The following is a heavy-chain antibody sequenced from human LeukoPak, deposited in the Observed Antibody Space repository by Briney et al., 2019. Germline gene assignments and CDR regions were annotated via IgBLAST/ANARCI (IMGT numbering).Heavy chain of an antibody. CDR1: GFTFSNAW. Sequence: GGSLRLSCAASGFTFSNAWMSWVRQAPGKGLEWVGRIESKTDGGTTDYAAPVKGRFTISRDDSKNTLYLQMNSLKTEDTAVYYCTTAYYVWGSYRRDYWGQGTLVTVSS. CDR2: IESKTDGGTT. J-gene: IGHJ4*02. V-gene: IGHV3-15*04. D-gene: IGHD3-16*02. CDR3: TTAYYVWGSYRRDY.